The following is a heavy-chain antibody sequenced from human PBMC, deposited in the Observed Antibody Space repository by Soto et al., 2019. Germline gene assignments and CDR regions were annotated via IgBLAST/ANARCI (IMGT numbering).Heavy chain of an antibody. CDR3: ASGRSYYYYYYGMDV. Sequence: ASVKVSCKASGGTFSSYAISWVRQAPGQGLEWMGGIIPIFGAANYAQKFQGRVAITADKSTSTAYMELSSLRSEDTAVYYCASGRSYYYYYYGMDVWGQGTTVTVSS. CDR1: GGTFSSYA. J-gene: IGHJ6*02. CDR2: IIPIFGAA. V-gene: IGHV1-69*06.